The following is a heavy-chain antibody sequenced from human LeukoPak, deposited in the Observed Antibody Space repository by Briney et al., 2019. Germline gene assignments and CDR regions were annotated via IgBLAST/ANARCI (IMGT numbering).Heavy chain of an antibody. D-gene: IGHD2-2*01. CDR1: GYTFTSYG. J-gene: IGHJ4*02. Sequence: ASVNVSCKASGYTFTSYGISWVRQAPGQGLEWMGWISAYNGNTNYAQKLQGRVTMTTDTSTSTAYMELRSLRSDDTAVYYCARGDWGIVVVPAAPLGYWGQGTLVTVSS. CDR2: ISAYNGNT. CDR3: ARGDWGIVVVPAAPLGY. V-gene: IGHV1-18*01.